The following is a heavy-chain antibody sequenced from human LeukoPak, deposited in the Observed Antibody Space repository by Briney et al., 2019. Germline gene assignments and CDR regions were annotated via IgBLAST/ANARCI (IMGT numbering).Heavy chain of an antibody. J-gene: IGHJ6*02. CDR2: IKQDGSEK. D-gene: IGHD6-19*01. CDR3: ARDGVAGRGYHYYGMDV. CDR1: GITFSSYW. V-gene: IGHV3-7*03. Sequence: GGSLRLSCAASGITFSSYWMSWVRQAPGKGLEWVANIKQDGSEKYYVDSVKGRFTISRDNAKNSLYLQMNSLRAEDTAVYYCARDGVAGRGYHYYGMDVWGQGTTVTVSS.